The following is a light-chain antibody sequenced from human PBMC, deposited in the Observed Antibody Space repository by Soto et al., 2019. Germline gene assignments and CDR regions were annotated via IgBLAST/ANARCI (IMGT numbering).Light chain of an antibody. CDR2: WAS. CDR3: QQYFENSIA. V-gene: IGKV4-1*01. Sequence: DIVMTHAPESLAVSLGDRASINCNSSQRLFCPSITLTSSAWSRLSPSGPGEWVFFWASVRGSGVPDRCSGRGSGTDFPLTISCLQAEYLAFYYRQQYFENSIAFGQGTRREI. J-gene: IGKJ5*01. CDR1: QRLFCPSITLTS.